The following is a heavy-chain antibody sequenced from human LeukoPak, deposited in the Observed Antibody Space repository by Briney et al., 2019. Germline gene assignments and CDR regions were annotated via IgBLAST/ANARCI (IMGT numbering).Heavy chain of an antibody. CDR3: ARRGIVAAAGTGGGFRRNYYYYYMDV. J-gene: IGHJ6*03. CDR1: GGSISSNSYY. V-gene: IGHV4-39*07. CDR2: INHSGST. D-gene: IGHD6-13*01. Sequence: PSETLSLTCAVSGGSISSNSYYWSWIRQPPGKGLEWIGEINHSGSTNYNPSLKSRVTISVDTSKNQFSLKLSSVTAADTAVYYCARRGIVAAAGTGGGFRRNYYYYYMDVWGKGTRSPSP.